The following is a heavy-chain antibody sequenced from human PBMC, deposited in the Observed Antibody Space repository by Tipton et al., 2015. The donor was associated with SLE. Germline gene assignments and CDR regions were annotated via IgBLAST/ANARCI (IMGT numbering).Heavy chain of an antibody. D-gene: IGHD6-6*01. CDR3: ARDGTEYSSSFYYYYMDV. V-gene: IGHV4-59*01. CDR2: VSDSGST. Sequence: TLSLTCSVSGGSISPYYWSWIRQPPGKGLEWIGYVSDSGSTNYNPSLKSRVTISLDASKNQFSLRLSSVTAEDTAVYYCARDGTEYSSSFYYYYMDVWGKGSTVTVSS. CDR1: GGSISPYY. J-gene: IGHJ6*03.